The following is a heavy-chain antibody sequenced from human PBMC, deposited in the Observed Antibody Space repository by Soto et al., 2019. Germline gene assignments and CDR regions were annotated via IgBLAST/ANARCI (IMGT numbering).Heavy chain of an antibody. CDR3: AKRRGAGAHFHY. D-gene: IGHD2-15*01. CDR1: GFTFSSYA. V-gene: IGHV3-23*01. J-gene: IGHJ4*02. CDR2: VSIGGST. Sequence: DVQLLESGGGLVQPEGSLRLSCAASGFTFSSYAMGWVRQGPGKGLEWVAVVSIGGSTHYADSVRGRFTISRDNSENTLSLQMNSLTAEDTAVYFCAKRRGAGAHFHYWGQGALVTVSS.